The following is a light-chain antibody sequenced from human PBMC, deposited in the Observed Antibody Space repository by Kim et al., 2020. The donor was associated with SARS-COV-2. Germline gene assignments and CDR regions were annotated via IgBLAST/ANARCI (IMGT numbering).Light chain of an antibody. CDR1: QSISNW. CDR3: QQYNSYSWT. Sequence: ASVGDRVTITCRASQSISNWLAWYQQKPGKAPKLLIYDASSLESGVPPRFSGSGSGIEFTLTISSLQPDDFASYYCQQYNSYSWTFGQGTKVDIK. V-gene: IGKV1-5*01. J-gene: IGKJ1*01. CDR2: DAS.